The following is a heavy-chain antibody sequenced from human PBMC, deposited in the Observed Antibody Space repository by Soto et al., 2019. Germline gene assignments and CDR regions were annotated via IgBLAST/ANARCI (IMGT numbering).Heavy chain of an antibody. CDR3: TRDPDYGDYWGYFFDY. CDR2: INPTSGAT. CDR1: GYTFAAFF. V-gene: IGHV1-2*02. J-gene: IGHJ4*02. Sequence: ASVKVSCKTSGYTFAAFFIHWIRQAPVQGLEWMGWINPTSGATVSAQKFQDRVTMTRDTSISTAYMELRGLKSDDTAVYYCTRDPDYGDYWGYFFDYWGQGTPVTVSS. D-gene: IGHD4-17*01.